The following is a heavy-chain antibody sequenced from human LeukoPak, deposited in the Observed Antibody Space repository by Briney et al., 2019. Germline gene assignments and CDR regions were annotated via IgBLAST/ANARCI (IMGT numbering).Heavy chain of an antibody. CDR3: ARGRYGGNSGSAFDI. J-gene: IGHJ3*02. CDR1: GFAFSSLS. Sequence: SGGSLRLSCVASGFAFSSLSMNWVRQAPGKGLEWVSSISSSSSYIYYADSVKGRFTISRDNAKNSLYLQMNSLRAEDTAVYYCARGRYGGNSGSAFDIWGQGTMVTVSS. V-gene: IGHV3-21*01. CDR2: ISSSSSYI. D-gene: IGHD4-23*01.